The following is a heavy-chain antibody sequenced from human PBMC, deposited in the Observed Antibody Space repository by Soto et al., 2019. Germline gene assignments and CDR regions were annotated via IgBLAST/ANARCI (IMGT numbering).Heavy chain of an antibody. V-gene: IGHV3-23*01. D-gene: IGHD3-3*01. Sequence: GGSLRLSCAASGFTFSSYAMGWVRQAPGKGLEWVSAISGSGGSTYYADSVKGRFTISRDNSKNTLYLQMNSLRAEDTAVYYCAKDMSIFGVVTSPYGMDVWGQGTTVTVS. CDR1: GFTFSSYA. J-gene: IGHJ6*02. CDR3: AKDMSIFGVVTSPYGMDV. CDR2: ISGSGGST.